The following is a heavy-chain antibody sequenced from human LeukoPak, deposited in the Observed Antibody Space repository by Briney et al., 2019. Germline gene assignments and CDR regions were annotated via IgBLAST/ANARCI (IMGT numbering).Heavy chain of an antibody. CDR2: INHSGST. D-gene: IGHD6-19*01. CDR3: ARVPSSGWYFDY. Sequence: SETLSLTCAVYGGSFSGYYWSWIRQPPGKGLEWIGEINHSGSTNYNPSLKSRVTISVDTFKNQFSLKLSSVTAADTAAYYCARVPSSGWYFDYWGQGTLVTVSS. V-gene: IGHV4-34*01. J-gene: IGHJ4*02. CDR1: GGSFSGYY.